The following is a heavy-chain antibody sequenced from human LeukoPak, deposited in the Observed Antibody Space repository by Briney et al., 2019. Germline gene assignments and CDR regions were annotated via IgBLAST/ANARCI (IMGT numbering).Heavy chain of an antibody. V-gene: IGHV3-23*01. D-gene: IGHD2-2*01. Sequence: GGSLRLSCAASGFTFSSYAMSWVRQAPGKGLEWVSAVSGSGGSTYYADSVKGRFTISRDNSKNTLYLQMNSLKTEDTAVYYCTTDLDCSSTSCSDYWGQGTLVTVSS. CDR2: VSGSGGST. CDR1: GFTFSSYA. J-gene: IGHJ4*02. CDR3: TTDLDCSSTSCSDY.